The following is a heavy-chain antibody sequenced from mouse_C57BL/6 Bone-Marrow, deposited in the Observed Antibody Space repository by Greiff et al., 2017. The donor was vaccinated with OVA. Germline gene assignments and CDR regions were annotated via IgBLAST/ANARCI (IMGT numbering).Heavy chain of an antibody. CDR1: GFTFSSYA. D-gene: IGHD1-1*01. CDR3: AREGPIYYGSSYGAMDY. Sequence: EVMLVESGGDLVKPGGSLKLSCAASGFTFSSYAMSWVRQTPEKRLEWVATISDGGSYTYYPDNVKGRFTISRDNAKNNLYLQMSHLKSEDTAMYYCAREGPIYYGSSYGAMDYWGQGTSVTVSS. CDR2: ISDGGSYT. V-gene: IGHV5-4*01. J-gene: IGHJ4*01.